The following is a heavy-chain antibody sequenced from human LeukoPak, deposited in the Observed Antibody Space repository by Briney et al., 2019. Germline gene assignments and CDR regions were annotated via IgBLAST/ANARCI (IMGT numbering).Heavy chain of an antibody. CDR1: GFTFSSFA. CDR3: VKGDYDVLTGWNNWFDP. Sequence: PGGSLRLSCAASGFTFSSFAMSWVRQAPGKELEWVSAISGTGGSTFYADSVKGRFTISRDNSKYTLFLQMNSLRAEDTALYFCVKGDYDVLTGWNNWFDPWGQGTLVTVSS. CDR2: ISGTGGST. J-gene: IGHJ5*02. D-gene: IGHD3-9*01. V-gene: IGHV3-23*01.